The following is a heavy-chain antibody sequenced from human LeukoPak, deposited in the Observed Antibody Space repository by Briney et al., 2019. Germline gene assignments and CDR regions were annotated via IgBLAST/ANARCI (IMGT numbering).Heavy chain of an antibody. CDR3: ASLYDIVGTTVDY. CDR1: GYTFTNYY. V-gene: IGHV1-2*06. CDR2: IDPNTGGT. D-gene: IGHD1-26*01. J-gene: IGHJ4*02. Sequence: ASVKVSCKTSGYTFTNYYIHWVRQAPGQGLEWMGRIDPNTGGTKSAKNFQGRVAMTRDTSISTAYMALSGLRSDDTAVYYCASLYDIVGTTVDYWGQGTLVTVSS.